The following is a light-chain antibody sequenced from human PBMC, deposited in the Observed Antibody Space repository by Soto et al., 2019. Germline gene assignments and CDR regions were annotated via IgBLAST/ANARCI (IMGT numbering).Light chain of an antibody. Sequence: EILMTQSPATLCVSPGERGTLSCRASQSVSSNLAWYQQKPGQAPRILIYGASTRDTGIPARFSGIWSGTECTLPLSRLQSEDFEVYYGQQYNNWPWTFGQGTKVDIK. V-gene: IGKV3-15*01. CDR2: GAS. J-gene: IGKJ1*01. CDR1: QSVSSN. CDR3: QQYNNWPWT.